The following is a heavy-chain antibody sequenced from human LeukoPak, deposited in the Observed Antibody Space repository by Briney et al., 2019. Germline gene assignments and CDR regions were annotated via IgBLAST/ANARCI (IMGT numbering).Heavy chain of an antibody. D-gene: IGHD2-2*01. CDR3: ARSLGYCSYTSCSQVYYFDY. CDR1: GYTFNRYG. V-gene: IGHV1-18*01. J-gene: IGHJ4*02. Sequence: GASLKVSCTASGYTFNRYGISRVRQAPGQGPKWMGWINVYNGNTNYAQNLQGRVTMTTDTSTSTAYMELRSLRSDDTAVYYCARSLGYCSYTSCSQVYYFDYWGQGTVVTVSS. CDR2: INVYNGNT.